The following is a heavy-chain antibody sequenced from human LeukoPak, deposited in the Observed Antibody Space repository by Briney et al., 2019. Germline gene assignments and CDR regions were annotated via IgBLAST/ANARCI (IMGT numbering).Heavy chain of an antibody. CDR2: ISGSGGST. V-gene: IGHV3-23*01. J-gene: IGHJ4*02. D-gene: IGHD1-20*01. Sequence: GGSLRLSCAASGFTFSSYGMSWVRQAPGKGLEWVSAISGSGGSTYYADSVKGRFTISRDNSKNTLYLQMNSLRAEDTAVYYCARRNWNDGGGSFDYWGQGTLVTVSS. CDR3: ARRNWNDGGGSFDY. CDR1: GFTFSSYG.